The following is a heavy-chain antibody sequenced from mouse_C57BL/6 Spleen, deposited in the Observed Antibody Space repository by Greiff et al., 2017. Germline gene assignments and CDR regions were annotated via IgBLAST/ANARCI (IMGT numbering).Heavy chain of an antibody. D-gene: IGHD1-1*01. CDR2: INPNNGGT. CDR3: ARNYYDSSYWYFDV. Sequence: EVQRVESGPELVKPGASVKIPCKASGYTFTDYNMDWVKQSHGKSLEWIGDINPNNGGTIYNQKFKGKATLTVDKSSSTAYMELRSLSSEDTGVKYCARNYYDSSYWYFDVWGTGTTVTVSS. CDR1: GYTFTDYN. J-gene: IGHJ1*03. V-gene: IGHV1-18*01.